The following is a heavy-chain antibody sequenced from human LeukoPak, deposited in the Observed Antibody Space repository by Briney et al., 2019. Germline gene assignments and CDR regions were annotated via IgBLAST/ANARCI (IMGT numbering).Heavy chain of an antibody. J-gene: IGHJ4*02. V-gene: IGHV3-30-3*01. CDR2: ISYDGSNK. Sequence: GGSLRLSCAASGFTFSSYAMHWVRQAPGKGLEWVAVISYDGSNKYYADSVKGRFTISRDNSKNTLYLQMNSLRAEDTAVYYCARDSRDSSGLLVYWGQGTLVTVSS. D-gene: IGHD3-22*01. CDR1: GFTFSSYA. CDR3: ARDSRDSSGLLVY.